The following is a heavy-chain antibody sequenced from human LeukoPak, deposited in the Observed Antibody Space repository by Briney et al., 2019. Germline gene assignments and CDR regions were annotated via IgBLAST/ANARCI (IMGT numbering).Heavy chain of an antibody. CDR2: ISSSSSTI. CDR1: GFTFSSYS. D-gene: IGHD2-2*01. V-gene: IGHV3-48*01. J-gene: IGHJ4*02. CDR3: AKDKIVVVPAATVGVDY. Sequence: GGSLRLSCAASGFTFSSYSMNWVRQAPGKGLEWVSYISSSSSTIYYADSVKGRFTISRDNAKNSLYLQMNSLRAEDTAVYYCAKDKIVVVPAATVGVDYWGQGTLVTVSS.